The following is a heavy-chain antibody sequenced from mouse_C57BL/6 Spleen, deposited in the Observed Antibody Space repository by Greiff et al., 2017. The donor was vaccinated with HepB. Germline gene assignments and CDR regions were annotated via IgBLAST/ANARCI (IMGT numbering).Heavy chain of an antibody. CDR3: ARGVVATGFDY. CDR1: GYAFSSPW. J-gene: IGHJ2*01. V-gene: IGHV1-82*01. D-gene: IGHD1-1*01. CDR2: IYPGDGDT. Sequence: VQLQQSGPELVKPGASVKISCKASGYAFSSPWMNWVKQRPGKGLEWIGRIYPGDGDTNYNGKFKGKATLTADKSSSTAYMQLSSLTSEDSAVYFCARGVVATGFDYWGQGTTLTVSS.